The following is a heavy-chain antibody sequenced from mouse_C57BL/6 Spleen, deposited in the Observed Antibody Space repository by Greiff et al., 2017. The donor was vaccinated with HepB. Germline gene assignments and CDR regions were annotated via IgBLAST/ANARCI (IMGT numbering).Heavy chain of an antibody. J-gene: IGHJ2*01. D-gene: IGHD4-1*01. CDR2: IDPETGGT. Sequence: VQLQQSGAELVRPGASVTLSCKASGYTFTDYEMHWVKQTPVHGLEWIGAIDPETGGTAYNQKFKGKAILTADKSSSTAYMELRSLTSEDSALYYCTRENWDQYYFDYGGQGTTLTVSS. V-gene: IGHV1-15*01. CDR3: TRENWDQYYFDY. CDR1: GYTFTDYE.